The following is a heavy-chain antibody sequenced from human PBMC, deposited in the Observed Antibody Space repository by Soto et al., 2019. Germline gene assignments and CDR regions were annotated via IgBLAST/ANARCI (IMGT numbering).Heavy chain of an antibody. Sequence: QVQLQESGPGLVKPSQTLSLTCSVSGGSIRSSDYYWNWVRQPPGKGLEWIGYIYYTGSTFYNPSLKSRVTISVDTSRNQFSLRLISVTAADTAMYYCVRDLEGDYAMRIFDYWGQGILVTVSS. CDR3: VRDLEGDYAMRIFDY. D-gene: IGHD3-16*01. CDR2: IYYTGST. J-gene: IGHJ4*02. CDR1: GGSIRSSDYY. V-gene: IGHV4-30-4*01.